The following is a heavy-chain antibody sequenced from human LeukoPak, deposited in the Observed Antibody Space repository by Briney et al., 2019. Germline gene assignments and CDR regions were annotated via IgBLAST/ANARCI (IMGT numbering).Heavy chain of an antibody. CDR3: AGNPYGSGVGYP. V-gene: IGHV4-34*08. CDR2: INHSGST. Sequence: PGGSLRLSCAASGFTFSNAWMSWIRQPPGKGLEWIGEINHSGSTNYNPSLKSRVTISVDTSKNQFSLKLSSVTAADTAVYYCAGNPYGSGVGYPWGQGTLVTVSS. J-gene: IGHJ5*02. D-gene: IGHD3-10*01. CDR1: GFTFSNAW.